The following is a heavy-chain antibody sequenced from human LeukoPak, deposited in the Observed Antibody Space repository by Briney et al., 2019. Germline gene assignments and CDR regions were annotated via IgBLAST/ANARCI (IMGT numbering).Heavy chain of an antibody. D-gene: IGHD3-10*01. V-gene: IGHV3-21*01. CDR2: ISSSSSYI. CDR3: ARDREGLLWF. Sequence: GGSLRLSCAAPGFTFGSYSMNWVRQAPGKGLEWVSSISSSSSYIYYADSVKGRFTISRDNAKNSLYLQMNSLRAEDTAVYYCARDREGLLWFGGQGTLVTVSS. J-gene: IGHJ4*02. CDR1: GFTFGSYS.